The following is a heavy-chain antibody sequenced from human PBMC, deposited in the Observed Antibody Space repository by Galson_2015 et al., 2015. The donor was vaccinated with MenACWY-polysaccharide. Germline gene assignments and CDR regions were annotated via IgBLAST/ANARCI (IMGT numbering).Heavy chain of an antibody. CDR2: IQYDGSKI. Sequence: SLRLSCAASGFTISNCAMHWVRQAPGKGLEWVAVIQYDGSKIVYADSVKGRFTISRDNSKNTLFLEMNSLGAEDTAVYYCAREGSRIVFHAFDTWGQGTMVTVSS. J-gene: IGHJ3*02. D-gene: IGHD6-13*01. V-gene: IGHV3-33*08. CDR1: GFTISNCA. CDR3: AREGSRIVFHAFDT.